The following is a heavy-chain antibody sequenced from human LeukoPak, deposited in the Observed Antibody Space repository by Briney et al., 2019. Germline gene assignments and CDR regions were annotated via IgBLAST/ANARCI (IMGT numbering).Heavy chain of an antibody. CDR3: AKDGPYCSGGSCYSGRIDY. J-gene: IGHJ4*02. Sequence: GGSLRLSCAASGFTFSSYGLHWVRQAPGKGLEWVACIRYDGSNKYYAESVKGQFTISRDNSRNTLYVQMNSLRAEDTAVYYCAKDGPYCSGGSCYSGRIDYWGQGTLVTVSS. V-gene: IGHV3-30*02. CDR2: IRYDGSNK. D-gene: IGHD2-15*01. CDR1: GFTFSSYG.